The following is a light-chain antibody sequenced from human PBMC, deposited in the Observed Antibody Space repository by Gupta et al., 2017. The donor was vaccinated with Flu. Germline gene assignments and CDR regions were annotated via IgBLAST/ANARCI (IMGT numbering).Light chain of an antibody. CDR1: SSDVGGYNY. CDR2: EVS. V-gene: IGLV2-14*01. J-gene: IGLJ3*02. Sequence: QSALTQTASASGSPGQSITISCTGTSSDVGGYNYVSCYQQHPGKAPNLMIYEVSNRPSGVSNRFSGSKSGNTASLTISGLQAEDEADYYCSSYTSSSIWVFGGGTKLTVL. CDR3: SSYTSSSIWV.